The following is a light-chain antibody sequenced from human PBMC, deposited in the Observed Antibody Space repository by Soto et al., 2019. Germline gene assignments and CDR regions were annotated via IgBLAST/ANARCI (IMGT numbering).Light chain of an antibody. CDR1: SSDVGAYNY. CDR3: SSYTTSSTLL. CDR2: EVT. V-gene: IGLV2-14*01. J-gene: IGLJ2*01. Sequence: QSALTQPASVSGSPGQSIAISCTGTSSDVGAYNYVSWYQRHPGKAPKLMIYEVTNRPSGISNRFSGSKSGNTASLTISGLPAEDEADYYCSSYTTSSTLLFGGGTKLTVL.